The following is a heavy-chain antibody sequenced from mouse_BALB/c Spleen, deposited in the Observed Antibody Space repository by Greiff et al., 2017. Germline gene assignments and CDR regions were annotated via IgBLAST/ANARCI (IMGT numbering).Heavy chain of an antibody. CDR2: ISTYYGDA. CDR3: ARPGYGNYFDY. D-gene: IGHD2-1*01. Sequence: VQLVESGAELVRPGVSVKISCKGSGYTFTDYAMHWVKQSHAKSLEWIGVISTYYGDASYNQKFKGKATMTVDKSSSTAYMELARLTSEDSAIYYCARPGYGNYFDYWGQGTTLTVSS. CDR1: GYTFTDYA. J-gene: IGHJ2*01. V-gene: IGHV1S137*01.